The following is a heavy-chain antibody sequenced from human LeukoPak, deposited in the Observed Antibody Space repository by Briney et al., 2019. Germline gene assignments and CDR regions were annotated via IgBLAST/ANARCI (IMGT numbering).Heavy chain of an antibody. D-gene: IGHD4-17*01. CDR1: GFIFTRYV. CDR3: AKDGDYGDYWHYNYMDV. Sequence: GGSLRLSCGASGFIFTRYVMNWVRQSPGKGLERVSGISGSGLSTFYADSVKGRFTISRDNSKNTLFLHMNSLRAEDTAVYYCAKDGDYGDYWHYNYMDVWGKGTTVTISS. V-gene: IGHV3-23*01. J-gene: IGHJ6*03. CDR2: ISGSGLST.